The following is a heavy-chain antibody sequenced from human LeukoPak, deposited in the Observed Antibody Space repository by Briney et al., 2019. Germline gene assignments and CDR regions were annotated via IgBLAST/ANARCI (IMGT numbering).Heavy chain of an antibody. V-gene: IGHV4-4*07. D-gene: IGHD6-13*01. CDR2: IYTSGST. J-gene: IGHJ5*02. CDR1: GGSISSYY. CDR3: ARDRGGYSSSWYSNWIDP. Sequence: SETLSLTCTVSGGSISSYYWSWIRQPAGKGLEWIGRIYTSGSTNYNPSLKSRVTMSVDTSKNQFSLKLSSVTAADTAVYYCARDRGGYSSSWYSNWIDPWGQGTLVTVSS.